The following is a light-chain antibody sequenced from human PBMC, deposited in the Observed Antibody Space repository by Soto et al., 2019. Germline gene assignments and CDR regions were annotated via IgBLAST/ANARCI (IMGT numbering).Light chain of an antibody. Sequence: EIVLKHFPATLHLSLGERATLSSTASQSVSSNLAWYQQKPGQDPRLLIYDASNRATGIPARLSGSGSGTDFTLPISSLQPEDFAVYYCQQRNNWPPWTFGQGTKVDI. CDR3: QQRNNWPPWT. CDR1: QSVSSN. V-gene: IGKV3-11*01. J-gene: IGKJ1*01. CDR2: DAS.